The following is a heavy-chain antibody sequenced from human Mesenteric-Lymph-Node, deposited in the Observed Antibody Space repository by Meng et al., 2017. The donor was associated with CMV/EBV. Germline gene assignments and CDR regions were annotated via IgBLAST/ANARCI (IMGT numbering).Heavy chain of an antibody. CDR2: IYSGGSST. CDR1: GFSFSYYR. V-gene: IGHV3-23*03. D-gene: IGHD6-13*01. Sequence: GESLKISCVASGFSFSYYRMTWVRQAPGKGLEWVSVIYSGGSSTYYADSVKGRFTISRDNSKNTLYLQMNSLRAEDTAVYYCARDDIAAAGTFDYWGQGTLVTVSS. J-gene: IGHJ4*02. CDR3: ARDDIAAAGTFDY.